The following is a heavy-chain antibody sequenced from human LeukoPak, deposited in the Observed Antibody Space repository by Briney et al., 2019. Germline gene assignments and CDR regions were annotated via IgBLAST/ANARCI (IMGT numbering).Heavy chain of an antibody. Sequence: PGGSLRLSCAASGFTFSSYAMSWVRQAPGKGLEWVSVIYSGGSTYYADSVKGRFTISRDNSKNTLYLQMNSLRAEDTAVYYCARGTGYYYYYGMDVWGQGTTVTVSS. CDR2: IYSGGST. CDR1: GFTFSSYA. CDR3: ARGTGYYYYYGMDV. D-gene: IGHD4-17*01. V-gene: IGHV3-53*01. J-gene: IGHJ6*02.